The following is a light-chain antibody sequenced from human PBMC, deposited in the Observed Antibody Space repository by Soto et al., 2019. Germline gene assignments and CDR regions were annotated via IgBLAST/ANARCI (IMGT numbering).Light chain of an antibody. CDR2: GAS. CDR3: QQYGSSPRT. J-gene: IGKJ1*01. CDR1: QSVSSSY. V-gene: IGKV3-20*01. Sequence: ENVLTQSPGTLSLTTGERATLSCRASQSVSSSYLAWYQQKPGQAPRLLIYGASSRATGIPDRFSGSGSGTDFTLTISRLEPEDFALYYCQQYGSSPRTFGQGTKVDVK.